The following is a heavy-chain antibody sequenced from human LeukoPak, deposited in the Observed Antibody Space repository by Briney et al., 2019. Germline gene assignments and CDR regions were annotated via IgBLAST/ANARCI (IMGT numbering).Heavy chain of an antibody. V-gene: IGHV3-48*01. Sequence: PGGSLRLSCAASGFTFSSYSMNWVRQAPGKGLEWVSYISSSSSTMYYAASVKGRFSISRDNAQNSLYLQMNSLRAEDTAVYYSVRDHHRRLYDSQARDTFDIWGQGTMVTVSS. CDR2: ISSSSSTM. CDR3: VRDHHRRLYDSQARDTFDI. CDR1: GFTFSSYS. J-gene: IGHJ3*02. D-gene: IGHD3-22*01.